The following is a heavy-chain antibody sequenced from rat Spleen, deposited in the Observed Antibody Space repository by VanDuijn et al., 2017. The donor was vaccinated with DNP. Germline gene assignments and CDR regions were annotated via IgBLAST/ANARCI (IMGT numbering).Heavy chain of an antibody. J-gene: IGHJ2*01. CDR3: VRWNSGHFDY. V-gene: IGHV5-22*01. CDR2: IRYDGGGT. Sequence: EVQLVESGGGLVQPGRSTKLSCAASGFTFSDYYMAWVRQAPTKDLEWVAYIRYDGGGTKYADSVKGRFTISRDNAKNTLYLQMNSLRSEDMATYYCVRWNSGHFDYWGQGVMVPVSS. CDR1: GFTFSDYY. D-gene: IGHD4-3*01.